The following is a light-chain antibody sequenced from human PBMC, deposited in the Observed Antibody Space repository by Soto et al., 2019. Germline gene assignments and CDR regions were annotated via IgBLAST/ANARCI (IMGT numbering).Light chain of an antibody. CDR1: TRDIAGYNY. Sequence: QSALTHPASVSGSLGQSITISCTGTTRDIAGYNYISWYQQLPGKAPKLMIDQVTIRPSGISNRFSGSKSGNTASLTISGLPAEDEDDYYCTSFASSTSLYVFGTGTKVTVL. V-gene: IGLV2-14*01. CDR2: QVT. J-gene: IGLJ1*01. CDR3: TSFASSTSLYV.